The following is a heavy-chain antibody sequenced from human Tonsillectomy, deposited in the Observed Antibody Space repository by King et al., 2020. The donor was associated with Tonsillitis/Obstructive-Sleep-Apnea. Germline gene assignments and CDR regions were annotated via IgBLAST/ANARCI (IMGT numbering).Heavy chain of an antibody. V-gene: IGHV5-51*01. CDR2: IYPGDSDT. J-gene: IGHJ3*02. CDR1: GYSFTSYW. Sequence: VQLVQSGAEGKKPGESLKISCKGSGYSFTSYWIVWVRQMPGKGLEWMWVIYPGDSDTRYSPSFQGQFTNSADKSISTAYLQWSSLKTSDTAMYYCASAVLLWFGDAFDIWGQGTMVTVSS. D-gene: IGHD3-10*01. CDR3: ASAVLLWFGDAFDI.